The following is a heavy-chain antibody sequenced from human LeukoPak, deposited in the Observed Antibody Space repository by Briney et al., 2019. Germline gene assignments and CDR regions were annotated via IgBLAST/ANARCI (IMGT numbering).Heavy chain of an antibody. D-gene: IGHD3-3*01. Sequence: GGSLRLSCAASGFTFSDYYMGWIRQAPGKGLEWVANIKQDGSEKYYVDSVKGRFSISRDNAKNSLYLQMNSLRAEDTAVYYCARAVLYDFWSGYRRTYFDYWGQGTLVTVSS. CDR1: GFTFSDYY. CDR2: IKQDGSEK. J-gene: IGHJ4*02. CDR3: ARAVLYDFWSGYRRTYFDY. V-gene: IGHV3-7*01.